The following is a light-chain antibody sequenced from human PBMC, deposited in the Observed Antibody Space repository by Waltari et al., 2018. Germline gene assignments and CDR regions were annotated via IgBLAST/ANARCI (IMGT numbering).Light chain of an antibody. J-gene: IGKJ2*01. CDR2: KAS. CDR3: QQYHSFPYT. CDR1: QTLNRW. Sequence: DIQMTQSPSTLSASVGDRVTITCRASQTLNRWLAWYQQKPGKAPKLLIYKASTLQSGVPSRFSGSESGTQVALTITGLQAEDFATYYCQQYHSFPYTFGQGTKLEIK. V-gene: IGKV1-5*03.